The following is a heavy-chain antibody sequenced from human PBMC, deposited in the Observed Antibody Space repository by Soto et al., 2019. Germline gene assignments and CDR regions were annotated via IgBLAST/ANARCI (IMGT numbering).Heavy chain of an antibody. J-gene: IGHJ4*02. CDR2: IYYSGST. V-gene: IGHV4-61*01. CDR3: ASGIDYGGENSPVDY. D-gene: IGHD4-17*01. CDR1: GGSVSSGSYY. Sequence: SETLSLTCTVSGGSVSSGSYYWSWIRQPPGKGLEWIGYIYYSGSTNYNPSLKSRVTISVDTSKNQFSLKLSSVTAADTAVYYCASGIDYGGENSPVDYWGQGTLVTVSS.